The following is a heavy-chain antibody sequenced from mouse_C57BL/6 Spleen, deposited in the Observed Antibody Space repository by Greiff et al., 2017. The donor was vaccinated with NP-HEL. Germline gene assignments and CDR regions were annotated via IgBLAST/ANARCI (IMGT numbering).Heavy chain of an antibody. CDR3: SRRGLRGYFDV. D-gene: IGHD2-2*01. Sequence: QVQLQQSGPGLVQPSQSLSITCTVSGFSLTSYGVHWVRQSPGKGLEWLGVIWSGGGTDYNAAFISRLGISKDNSKSQVFIKMNSLQADDTAIYYCSRRGLRGYFDVWGTGTTVTVSS. J-gene: IGHJ1*03. CDR1: GFSLTSYG. V-gene: IGHV2-2*01. CDR2: IWSGGGT.